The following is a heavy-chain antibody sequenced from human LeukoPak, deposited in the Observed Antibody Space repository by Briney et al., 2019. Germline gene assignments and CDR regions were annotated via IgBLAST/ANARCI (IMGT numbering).Heavy chain of an antibody. V-gene: IGHV1-69*01. CDR1: GGTFSSYA. CDR2: IIPIFGTA. D-gene: IGHD3-3*01. Sequence: ASVKVSCKASGGTFSSYAISWVRQAPGQGLEWMGGIIPIFGTANYAQRFQGRVTITADESTSTAYMELSSLRSEDTAVYYCARGTNDFWSGYPKKYYFDYWGQGTLVTVSS. J-gene: IGHJ4*02. CDR3: ARGTNDFWSGYPKKYYFDY.